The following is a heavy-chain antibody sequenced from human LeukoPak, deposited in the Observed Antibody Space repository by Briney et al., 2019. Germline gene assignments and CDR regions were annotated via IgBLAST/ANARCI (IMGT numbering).Heavy chain of an antibody. D-gene: IGHD3-22*01. V-gene: IGHV5-51*01. CDR3: ARQRRYYDSSGYPLQSYFDY. CDR1: GFSFTSYW. Sequence: GESLKISCKASGFSFTSYWIGWVRQMPGKGLEWTGIIYPGDSDIRYSPSFQGQVTISTDKSISTAYLQWSSLKASDTAMYYCARQRRYYDSSGYPLQSYFDYWGQGTLVTVSS. CDR2: IYPGDSDI. J-gene: IGHJ4*02.